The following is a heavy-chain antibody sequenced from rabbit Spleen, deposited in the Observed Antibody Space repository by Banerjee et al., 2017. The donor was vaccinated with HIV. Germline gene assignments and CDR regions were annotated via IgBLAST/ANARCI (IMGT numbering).Heavy chain of an antibody. J-gene: IGHJ4*01. CDR3: VREVAAKFNL. D-gene: IGHD4-1*01. Sequence: QLVESGGGLVQPGGSLTLSCKASGFTLSSYYMNWVRQAPGKGLEWIGYIDPVFGITYYASWVNGRFTISSHNAQNTLYLQLNSLTAADTATYFCVREVAAKFNLWGPGTLVTVS. CDR1: GFTLSSYY. CDR2: IDPVFGIT. V-gene: IGHV1S7*01.